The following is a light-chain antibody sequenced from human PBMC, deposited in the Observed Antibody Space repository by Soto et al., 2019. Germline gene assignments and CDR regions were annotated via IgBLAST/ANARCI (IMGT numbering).Light chain of an antibody. J-gene: IGKJ1*01. Sequence: DIQMTQSPSTLSASVGDRVTITCRASQSIGSWLAWYQQKPGKAPKLLIYKASSLDSGVPSRFSGSGSGTDFTLTISSLQPDDFATYHCQQYNVFWTFGQGTKVEIK. CDR3: QQYNVFWT. CDR2: KAS. CDR1: QSIGSW. V-gene: IGKV1-5*03.